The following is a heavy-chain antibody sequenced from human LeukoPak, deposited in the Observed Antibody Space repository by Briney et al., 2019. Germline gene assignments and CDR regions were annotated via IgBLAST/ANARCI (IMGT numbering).Heavy chain of an antibody. D-gene: IGHD6-13*01. J-gene: IGHJ4*02. Sequence: SETLSLTCTVSGGSFSSYYWNWIRQPPGKGLEWIGYIYYSGSTNYNPSLKSRVAISVDTSKNQFSLKLTSVTAADTAVYYCARGGIAAAGPFDYWGQGALVTVSS. CDR2: IYYSGST. V-gene: IGHV4-59*01. CDR3: ARGGIAAAGPFDY. CDR1: GGSFSSYY.